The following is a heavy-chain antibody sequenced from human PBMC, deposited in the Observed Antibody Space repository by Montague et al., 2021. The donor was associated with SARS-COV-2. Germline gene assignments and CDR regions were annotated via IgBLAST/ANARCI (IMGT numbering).Heavy chain of an antibody. V-gene: IGHV4-34*01. CDR1: GGDYY. Sequence: SETLSLTCGVYGGDYYWIWIRQVPGKGLEFIGEIDVAGGTKNNPSLERRLTISLDTSKSQFSLRLTSVTASDTAVYYCARGQRGVVPATVLGLGFYFYYFIDVWGKGTTVTVS. D-gene: IGHD3-16*01. CDR3: ARGQRGVVPATVLGLGFYFYYFIDV. CDR2: IDVAGGT. J-gene: IGHJ6*03.